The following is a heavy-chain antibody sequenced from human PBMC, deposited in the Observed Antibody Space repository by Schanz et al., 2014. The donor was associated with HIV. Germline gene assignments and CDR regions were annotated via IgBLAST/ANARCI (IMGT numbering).Heavy chain of an antibody. D-gene: IGHD3-22*01. CDR1: GFSFDNYG. Sequence: QMQLVESGGGVVRPGRSLKLSCAASGFSFDNYGMHWVRQAPGKGLEWVSVISYDGRNKLYADSVKGRVTVSRDNSKNTLYLKVNSLRAEDTAVYYCAKDRNYYDSRYLGKGNYYYYYGMDVWGQGTTVTVSS. V-gene: IGHV3-30*18. CDR2: ISYDGRNK. J-gene: IGHJ6*02. CDR3: AKDRNYYDSRYLGKGNYYYYYGMDV.